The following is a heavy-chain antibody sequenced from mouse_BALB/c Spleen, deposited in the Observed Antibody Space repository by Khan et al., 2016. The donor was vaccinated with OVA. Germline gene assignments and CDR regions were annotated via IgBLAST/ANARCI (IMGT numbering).Heavy chain of an antibody. D-gene: IGHD1-1*01. Sequence: QVQLKQSGAELAKPGASVKMSCKASGYTFTNYWMHWVKQRPGQGLEWIGYINPSTGYTEYNQKFKDKATLTADKSSSTAYMQLRSLTSEDSAIYYCVNHGSSSAWFTYWGQGTLVTVSA. V-gene: IGHV1-7*01. CDR3: VNHGSSSAWFTY. CDR2: INPSTGYT. J-gene: IGHJ3*01. CDR1: GYTFTNYW.